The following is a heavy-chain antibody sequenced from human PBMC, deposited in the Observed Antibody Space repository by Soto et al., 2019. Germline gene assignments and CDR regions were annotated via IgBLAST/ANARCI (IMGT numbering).Heavy chain of an antibody. CDR2: PCYDESSR. Sequence: QVQLVESGGGVVQPGRSLRLSCAASGFTFSNYGIHWVRQAPGKGLGWVAGPCYDESSRYYADSLKGRFTISRDNSKNTLYLQMNSLRAEDTAVYYCARDLSGTIDYWGQGTLVTVSA. CDR3: ARDLSGTIDY. V-gene: IGHV3-33*01. J-gene: IGHJ4*02. D-gene: IGHD1-7*01. CDR1: GFTFSNYG.